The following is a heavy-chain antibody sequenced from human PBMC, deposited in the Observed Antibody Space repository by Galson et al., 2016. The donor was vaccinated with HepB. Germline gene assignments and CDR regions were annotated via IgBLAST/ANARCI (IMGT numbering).Heavy chain of an antibody. D-gene: IGHD2-15*01. V-gene: IGHV3-33*08. J-gene: IGHJ4*02. CDR1: GFTFRSYG. Sequence: SLRLSCAASGFTFRSYGMHWVRQAPGKGLEWVALIYYDGSNKYYTDSVRGRFTISRDNSNKTLFLQMNSLRAEDTAVYYCVRGDCSGGSCYEGRMFDYWGLGTLVTVSS. CDR2: IYYDGSNK. CDR3: VRGDCSGGSCYEGRMFDY.